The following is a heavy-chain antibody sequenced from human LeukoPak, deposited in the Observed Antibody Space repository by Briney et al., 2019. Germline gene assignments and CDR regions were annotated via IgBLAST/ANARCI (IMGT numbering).Heavy chain of an antibody. V-gene: IGHV3-23*01. CDR3: ARDPGSGYEEHFDY. CDR1: GFTFSSYG. CDR2: ISGSGGST. D-gene: IGHD5-12*01. Sequence: GGTLRLSCAASGFTFSSYGMSWVRQAPGKGLGWVSAISGSGGSTYYADSVKGRFTISRDNSKNTLYLQMYSLRAEDTAVYYCARDPGSGYEEHFDYWGQGTLVTVSS. J-gene: IGHJ4*02.